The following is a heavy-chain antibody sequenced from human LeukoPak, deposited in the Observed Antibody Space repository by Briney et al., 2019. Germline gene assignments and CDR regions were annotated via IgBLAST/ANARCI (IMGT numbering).Heavy chain of an antibody. CDR2: IYYSGIT. Sequence: SETLSLTCTVSGGSISSNSYYWGWIRQPPGKGLEWIGSIYYSGITYYHPSLKSRVTISVDTSKNQFSLRLSSVTAADTAVYYCARGRSVLWFGGYYMDVWGKGTTVTVSS. V-gene: IGHV4-39*07. CDR3: ARGRSVLWFGGYYMDV. D-gene: IGHD3-10*01. J-gene: IGHJ6*03. CDR1: GGSISSNSYY.